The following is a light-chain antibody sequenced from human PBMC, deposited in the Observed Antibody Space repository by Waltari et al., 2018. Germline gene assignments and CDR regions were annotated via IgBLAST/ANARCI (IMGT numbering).Light chain of an antibody. CDR1: RRVSTN. CDR3: QQSFNVPYT. CDR2: AAS. J-gene: IGKJ2*01. Sequence: DIQMTQSPSSLSASVGDRVTITCRASRRVSTNLNWYQQKPGKGPRLLIYAASSLQGGVRPRFSGSGSGTDFTLTISSLQPEDFATYSCQQSFNVPYTFGQGTKLEL. V-gene: IGKV1-39*01.